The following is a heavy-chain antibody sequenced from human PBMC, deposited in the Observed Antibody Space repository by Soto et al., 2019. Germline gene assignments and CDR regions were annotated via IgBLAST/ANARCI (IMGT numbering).Heavy chain of an antibody. CDR2: IWYDGSNK. V-gene: IGHV3-33*01. Sequence: PGGSLRLSCAASGFAFSSYGMHWVRQAPGKGLEWVAVIWYDGSNKYYADSVKGRFTISRDNSKNTLYLQMNSLRAEDTAVYYCARADIVVVPGGYMDVWGKGTTVTGS. CDR3: ARADIVVVPGGYMDV. CDR1: GFAFSSYG. J-gene: IGHJ6*03. D-gene: IGHD2-2*01.